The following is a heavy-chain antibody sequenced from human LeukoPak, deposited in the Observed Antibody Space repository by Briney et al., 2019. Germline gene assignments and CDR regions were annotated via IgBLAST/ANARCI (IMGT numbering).Heavy chain of an antibody. J-gene: IGHJ4*02. D-gene: IGHD2-8*01. CDR1: GGSMSPYY. CDR2: IYYNGGT. Sequence: PSETLSLTCTVSGGSMSPYYWSWIRQPPGKTLEWIGYIYYNGGTNYNPSLRSRGTISVDTSKNQFSLKLNSVTDADTAVYYCARGICPNGVCSFHPFDYWGQGTLVTVSS. V-gene: IGHV4-59*01. CDR3: ARGICPNGVCSFHPFDY.